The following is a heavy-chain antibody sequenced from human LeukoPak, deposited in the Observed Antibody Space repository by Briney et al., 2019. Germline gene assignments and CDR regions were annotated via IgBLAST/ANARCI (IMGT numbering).Heavy chain of an antibody. CDR2: IYYSGST. V-gene: IGHV4-39*07. CDR1: GGSISSSSYY. CDR3: ARAENAVTGTLDS. Sequence: PSETLSLTCTVSGGSISSSSYYWGWIRQPPGKGLEWIGSIYYSGSTYYNPSLKSRVTISTDTSKNQFSLRLTSVTAADTAVYYCARAENAVTGTLDSWGQGTLITVSS. J-gene: IGHJ4*02. D-gene: IGHD6-19*01.